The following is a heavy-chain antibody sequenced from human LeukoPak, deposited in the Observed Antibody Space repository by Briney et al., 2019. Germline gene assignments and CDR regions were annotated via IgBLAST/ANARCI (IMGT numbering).Heavy chain of an antibody. Sequence: SETLSLTCTVSGGSISSSSYYWSWIRQPAGKGLEWIGRIYTSGSTNYNPSLKSRVTISVDTSKNQFSLKLSSVTAADTAVYYCARGGYDILTGYWIDYWGQGTLVTVSS. CDR1: GGSISSSSYY. J-gene: IGHJ4*02. V-gene: IGHV4-61*02. CDR3: ARGGYDILTGYWIDY. D-gene: IGHD3-9*01. CDR2: IYTSGST.